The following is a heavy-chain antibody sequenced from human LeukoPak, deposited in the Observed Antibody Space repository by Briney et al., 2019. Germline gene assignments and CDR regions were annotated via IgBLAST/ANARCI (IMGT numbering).Heavy chain of an antibody. CDR2: VYYTGST. D-gene: IGHD5-24*01. CDR3: ARHRMAELYYYYGMDV. Sequence: PSETLSLTCTVSGGSINDYYWSWIRQPPGKGLEWIGFVYYTGSTKYNPSLRSRVSISVDTSKNQFSLKLRSLTAADTAVYYCARHRMAELYYYYGMDVWGQGATVIVSS. J-gene: IGHJ6*02. CDR1: GGSINDYY. V-gene: IGHV4-59*08.